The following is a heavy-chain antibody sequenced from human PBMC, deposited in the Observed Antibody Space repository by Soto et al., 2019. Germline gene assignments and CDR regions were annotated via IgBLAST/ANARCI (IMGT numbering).Heavy chain of an antibody. Sequence: GGSLRLSCAASGFTVSSNYMSWVRQAPGKGLEWVSVIYSGGSTYYADSVKGRFTISRDNSKNTLYLQMNSLRAEDTAVYYCARVRLHYYDSSGSFDYWGQGTLVTVSS. D-gene: IGHD3-22*01. CDR1: GFTVSSNY. CDR2: IYSGGST. J-gene: IGHJ4*02. V-gene: IGHV3-53*01. CDR3: ARVRLHYYDSSGSFDY.